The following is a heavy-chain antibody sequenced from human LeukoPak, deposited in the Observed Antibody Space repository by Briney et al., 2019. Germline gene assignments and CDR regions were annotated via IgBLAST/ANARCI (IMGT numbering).Heavy chain of an antibody. V-gene: IGHV3-11*04. Sequence: GGSLRLSCAVSGFTFSDYYMSWIRQAPGKGLEWVSYISSSGSIIYYADSVKGRFTISRDNADNSLYLQMKSLRVEDTAMYYCVRGGWRIIETGGDSWGQGTLVTVSS. CDR1: GFTFSDYY. J-gene: IGHJ4*02. CDR2: ISSSGSII. CDR3: VRGGWRIIETGGDS. D-gene: IGHD2-15*01.